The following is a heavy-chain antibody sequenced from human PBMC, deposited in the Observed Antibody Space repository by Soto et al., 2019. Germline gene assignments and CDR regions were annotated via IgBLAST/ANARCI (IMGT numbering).Heavy chain of an antibody. CDR1: GSTFSTYP. V-gene: IGHV3-23*01. Sequence: GGSLRLSCAASGSTFSTYPMSWVRQAPGKGLEWVSGISGSGISTYYADSVKGRFTISRGNSKNTVFLQMNSLRDEDTAVYYCVKPPVITASYYYYDMDVWGQGTTVTVSS. D-gene: IGHD4-4*01. J-gene: IGHJ6*02. CDR2: ISGSGIST. CDR3: VKPPVITASYYYYDMDV.